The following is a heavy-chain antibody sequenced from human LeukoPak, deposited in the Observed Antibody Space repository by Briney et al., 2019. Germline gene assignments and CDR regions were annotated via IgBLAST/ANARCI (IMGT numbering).Heavy chain of an antibody. CDR2: IYSGGST. J-gene: IGHJ4*02. CDR3: AHLGSSTSWQGV. V-gene: IGHV3-66*01. CDR1: GFTVSSNY. Sequence: GGSLRLSCAASGFTVSSNYMSWVRQAPGKGLEWVSVIYSGGSTYYADSVKGRFTISRDNSKNTLYLQMNSLRAEDTAVYYCAHLGSSTSWQGVWGQGTLVTVSS. D-gene: IGHD2-2*01.